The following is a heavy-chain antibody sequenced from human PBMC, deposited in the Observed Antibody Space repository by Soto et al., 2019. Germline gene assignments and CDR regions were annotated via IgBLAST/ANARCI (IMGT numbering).Heavy chain of an antibody. J-gene: IGHJ5*02. CDR2: INHSGST. D-gene: IGHD6-6*01. CDR3: ARDGLSYSSSSFGYNWFDP. Sequence: SETLSLTCAVYGGSFSGYYWSWIRQPPGKGLEWIGEINHSGSTNYNPSLKSRVTISVDTSKNQFSLKLSSVTAADTAVYYCARDGLSYSSSSFGYNWFDPWGQGTLVTVSS. CDR1: GGSFSGYY. V-gene: IGHV4-34*01.